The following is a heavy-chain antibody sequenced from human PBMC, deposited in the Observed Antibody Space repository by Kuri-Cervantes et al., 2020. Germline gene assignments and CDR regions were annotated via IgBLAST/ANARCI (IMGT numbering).Heavy chain of an antibody. CDR2: ISSNSDYT. Sequence: GGSLRLSCAASGFTFSSYEMNWVRLAPGKGLEWVSSISSNSDYTYYADSVKGRFTISRDNAKNSLYLQMNSLRAEDTAVYYCARYVYGVTTQFDYWGQGTLVTVSS. J-gene: IGHJ4*02. CDR1: GFTFSSYE. V-gene: IGHV3-21*06. D-gene: IGHD4-17*01. CDR3: ARYVYGVTTQFDY.